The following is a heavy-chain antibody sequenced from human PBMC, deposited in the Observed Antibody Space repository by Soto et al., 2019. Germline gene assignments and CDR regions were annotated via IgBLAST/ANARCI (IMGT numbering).Heavy chain of an antibody. D-gene: IGHD3-9*01. Sequence: PSETLSLTCTVSGGSISSYYWSWIRQPPGKGLEWIGYIYYSGSTNYNPSLKSRVNISVDTSKNQFSLKLSSVTAADTAVYYCARALLRYFDWDYFDYWGQGTLVTVSS. CDR1: GGSISSYY. V-gene: IGHV4-59*01. CDR3: ARALLRYFDWDYFDY. CDR2: IYYSGST. J-gene: IGHJ4*02.